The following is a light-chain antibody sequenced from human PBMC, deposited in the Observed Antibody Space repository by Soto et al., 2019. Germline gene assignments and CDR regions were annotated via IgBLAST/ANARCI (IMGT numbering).Light chain of an antibody. CDR2: EVS. Sequence: QSALTQPPSASGSPGQSVTISCTGTSSDVGGYNYVSWYQQHPGKAPKLMIYEVSKRPSGVPDRFSGSKSGNTASLTVSGLQAEDDADYYCSYYAGSTYFVFGGGTKLTVL. CDR3: SYYAGSTYFV. V-gene: IGLV2-8*01. CDR1: SSDVGGYNY. J-gene: IGLJ2*01.